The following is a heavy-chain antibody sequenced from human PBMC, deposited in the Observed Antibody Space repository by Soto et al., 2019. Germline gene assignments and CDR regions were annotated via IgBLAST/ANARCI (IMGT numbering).Heavy chain of an antibody. J-gene: IGHJ6*02. CDR3: ARRDYYYYYGMNR. D-gene: IGHD2-21*02. V-gene: IGHV1-69*13. CDR2: ISPIAGTA. CDR1: EGTSSSDA. Sequence: VASPQASCNASEGTSSSDAISRGPHAPGRGPEWTGGISPIAGTASDAQKVQGRVTTTADESTSTAYMALSSLRSEDTAVYSCARRDYYYYYGMNRWGQGTTVTVSS.